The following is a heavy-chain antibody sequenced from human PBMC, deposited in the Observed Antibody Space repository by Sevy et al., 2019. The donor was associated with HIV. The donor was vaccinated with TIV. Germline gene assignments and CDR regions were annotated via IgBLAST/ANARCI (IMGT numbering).Heavy chain of an antibody. CDR2: IKQDGSDK. D-gene: IGHD7-27*01. J-gene: IGHJ4*02. Sequence: GGCLRLSCAASGFTFNNYWMTWVRQAPGKGLEWVANIKQDGSDKYYMESVKGRFNISRDNTKNSLYLQLNSLRAEDTAVYYCAISWDYWGQMGYWGQGTLVTVSS. CDR1: GFTFNNYW. CDR3: AISWDYWGQMGY. V-gene: IGHV3-7*03.